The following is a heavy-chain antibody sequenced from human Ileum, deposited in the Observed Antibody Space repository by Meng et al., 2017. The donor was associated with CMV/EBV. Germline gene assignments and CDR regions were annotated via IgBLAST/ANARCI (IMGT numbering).Heavy chain of an antibody. CDR3: TTWIVAHFDY. J-gene: IGHJ4*02. Sequence: EVQLLESGGGLVQPGGSLRLSCEASGFTFSNYALSWVRQAPGKGLEWVSHIDGPTPNTHYAESAKGRFAISRDNSQNTLYLHMNALRAEDTAVYYCTTWIVAHFDYWGPGTLVTVSS. CDR2: IDGPTPNT. D-gene: IGHD5-12*01. V-gene: IGHV3-23*01. CDR1: GFTFSNYA.